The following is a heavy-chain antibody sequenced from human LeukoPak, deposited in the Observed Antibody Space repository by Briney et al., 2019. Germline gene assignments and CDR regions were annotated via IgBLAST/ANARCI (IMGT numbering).Heavy chain of an antibody. CDR3: ARGGYSSSWSGAFDI. D-gene: IGHD6-13*01. J-gene: IGHJ3*02. CDR2: IYSGGST. Sequence: PGGSLGLSCAASGFTVSSNYMSWVRQAPGKGLEWVSVIYSGGSTYYADSVKGRFTISRDNSKNTLYLQMNSLRAEDTAVYYCARGGYSSSWSGAFDIWGQGTMVTVSS. V-gene: IGHV3-66*01. CDR1: GFTVSSNY.